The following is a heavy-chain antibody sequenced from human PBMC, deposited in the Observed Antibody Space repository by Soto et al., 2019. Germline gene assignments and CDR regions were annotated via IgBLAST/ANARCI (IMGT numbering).Heavy chain of an antibody. CDR3: ARVTYYYDSSGYYPYYFDY. J-gene: IGHJ4*02. CDR2: ISAYNGNT. Sequence: ASVKVSCKASGYTFTSYGISWVRQAPGQGLEWMGWISAYNGNTNYAQKLQGRVTMTTDTSTSTAYMELRSLRSDDTAVYYCARVTYYYDSSGYYPYYFDYWGQGTLGTVS. V-gene: IGHV1-18*04. D-gene: IGHD3-22*01. CDR1: GYTFTSYG.